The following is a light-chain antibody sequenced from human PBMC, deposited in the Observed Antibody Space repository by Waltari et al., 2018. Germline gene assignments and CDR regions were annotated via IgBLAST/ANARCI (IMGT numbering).Light chain of an antibody. CDR2: DAS. J-gene: IGKJ4*01. CDR3: QQRRNWPLT. V-gene: IGKV3-11*01. Sequence: EIVLTQSPAILSFSPGERATLSCRASQSVGTYLAWYQQRPGQSPRLLIYDASYRATGIPARFSGGGSEPDFPLTISSLQPEDFAVYYCQQRRNWPLTFGGGTRVQI. CDR1: QSVGTY.